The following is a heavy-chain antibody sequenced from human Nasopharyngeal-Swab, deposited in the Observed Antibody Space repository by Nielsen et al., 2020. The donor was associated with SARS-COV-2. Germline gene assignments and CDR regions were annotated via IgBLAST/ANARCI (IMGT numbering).Heavy chain of an antibody. D-gene: IGHD3-22*01. J-gene: IGHJ3*02. Sequence: GGSLRLSCAASGFTVSSNYMNWVRQAPGKGLEWVSSISSSSSYIYYADSVKGRFTISRDNAKNSLYLQMNSLRAEDTAVYYCARGAYYDSRGAFDIWGQGTMVTVSS. CDR2: ISSSSSYI. CDR1: GFTVSSNY. V-gene: IGHV3-21*01. CDR3: ARGAYYDSRGAFDI.